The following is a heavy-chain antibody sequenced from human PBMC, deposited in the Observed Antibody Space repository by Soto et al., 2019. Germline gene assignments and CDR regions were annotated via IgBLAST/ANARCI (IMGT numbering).Heavy chain of an antibody. V-gene: IGHV4-39*05. CDR3: ATVRFLEWLSAMDV. J-gene: IGHJ6*03. D-gene: IGHD3-3*01. CDR1: GGSISSSCYY. CDR2: IYYSGST. Sequence: SGNPSPTCTVSGGSISSSCYYWGWIRQPPGKGLEWIGSIYYSGSTYYNPSLKSRVTISVDTSKNQFSLKLSSVTAADTAVYYCATVRFLEWLSAMDVWGKGTTVTVSS.